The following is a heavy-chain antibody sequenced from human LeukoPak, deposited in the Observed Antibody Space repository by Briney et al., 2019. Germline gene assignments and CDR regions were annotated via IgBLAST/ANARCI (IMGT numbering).Heavy chain of an antibody. Sequence: ASVTVSCKASGYTFTGYYMHWVRQAPGQGLEWMGWINPNRGGTNYAQTFPGRVTMTRDTSISTAYMELSRLRSDDTAVYYCARVPDYGSGSDYFDYWGQGTLVTVSS. D-gene: IGHD3-10*01. CDR3: ARVPDYGSGSDYFDY. CDR1: GYTFTGYY. V-gene: IGHV1-2*02. J-gene: IGHJ4*02. CDR2: INPNRGGT.